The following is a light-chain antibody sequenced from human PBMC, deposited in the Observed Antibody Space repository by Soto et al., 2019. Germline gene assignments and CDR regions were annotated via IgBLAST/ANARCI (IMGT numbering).Light chain of an antibody. Sequence: EIVWTQSPGTMSLSPGERATLSCRASQSVSSSYLAWYQQKPGQAPRLLIYGASSRATGIPDRFSVSGSGTDFTLTISRLETEDFAVYDCQQYGSSTWTFGQGTKVDIK. CDR3: QQYGSSTWT. V-gene: IGKV3-20*01. CDR2: GAS. CDR1: QSVSSSY. J-gene: IGKJ1*01.